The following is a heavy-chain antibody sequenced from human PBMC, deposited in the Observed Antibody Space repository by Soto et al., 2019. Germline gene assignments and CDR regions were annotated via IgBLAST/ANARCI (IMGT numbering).Heavy chain of an antibody. CDR2: IIPIFGTA. D-gene: IGHD3-22*01. CDR3: ARYYYDSSGYYYYFDY. CDR1: GGTYSSYA. Sequence: SVKVSCKASGGTYSSYAISWVRQAPGQGLEWMGGIIPIFGTANYAQKFQGRVTITADESTSTAYMELSSLRSEDTAVYYCARYYYDSSGYYYYFDYWGQGTLVTVSS. J-gene: IGHJ4*02. V-gene: IGHV1-69*13.